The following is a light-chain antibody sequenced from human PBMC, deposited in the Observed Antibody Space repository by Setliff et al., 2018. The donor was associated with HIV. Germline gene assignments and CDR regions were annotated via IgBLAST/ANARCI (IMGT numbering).Light chain of an antibody. CDR2: EVI. CDR1: SSDIGVSKY. V-gene: IGLV2-14*01. Sequence: QSVLTQPASVSGSPGQSITISCTGTSSDIGVSKYVSWYQQHPGRAPKLMIFEVINRPSGVSNRFSGSKSGNTASLTISGLQAEDEADYYCSSYKTGNTLVFGGGTKVTGL. J-gene: IGLJ3*02. CDR3: SSYKTGNTLV.